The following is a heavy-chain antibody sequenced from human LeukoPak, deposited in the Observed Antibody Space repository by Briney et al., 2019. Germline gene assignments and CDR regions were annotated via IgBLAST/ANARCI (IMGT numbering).Heavy chain of an antibody. CDR3: AREATYYDFWSGPNWFDP. J-gene: IGHJ5*02. CDR2: ISGSGGST. Sequence: GGSLRLSCAASGFTFSSYAMSWVRQAPGKGLEWVSAISGSGGSTYYADSVKGRFTISRDNSKNTLYLQMNSLRAEDTAVYYCAREATYYDFWSGPNWFDPWGQGTLVTVSS. D-gene: IGHD3-3*01. V-gene: IGHV3-23*01. CDR1: GFTFSSYA.